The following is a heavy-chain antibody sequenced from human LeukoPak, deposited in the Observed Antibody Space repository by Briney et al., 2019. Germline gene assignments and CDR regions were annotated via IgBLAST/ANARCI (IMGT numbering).Heavy chain of an antibody. J-gene: IGHJ4*02. D-gene: IGHD3-9*01. CDR1: GFTFSSYA. CDR3: AKRLSRGYFGKLIFDF. V-gene: IGHV3-23*01. Sequence: GGSLRLSCAASGFTFSSYAMSWVRQAPGKGLEWVSAISGSGGSTYYADSLRGRFTISRDNSGGTLYLQMNSLRTEDSAVYYCAKRLSRGYFGKLIFDFWGQGALVTVSS. CDR2: ISGSGGST.